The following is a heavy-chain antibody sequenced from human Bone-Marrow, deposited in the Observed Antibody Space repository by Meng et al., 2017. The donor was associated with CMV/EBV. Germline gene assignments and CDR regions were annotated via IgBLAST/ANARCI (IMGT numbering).Heavy chain of an antibody. Sequence: GESLKISCATSGFIFGSYGMHWVRQAPGKGLEWVAFIRYDGSNKYYADSVKGRFTISRDNSKNTLYLQMNSLRAEDTAVYYCARERGPILGTRYYFDYWGQGTLVTVSS. V-gene: IGHV3-30*02. D-gene: IGHD2-2*02. CDR1: GFIFGSYG. J-gene: IGHJ4*02. CDR3: ARERGPILGTRYYFDY. CDR2: IRYDGSNK.